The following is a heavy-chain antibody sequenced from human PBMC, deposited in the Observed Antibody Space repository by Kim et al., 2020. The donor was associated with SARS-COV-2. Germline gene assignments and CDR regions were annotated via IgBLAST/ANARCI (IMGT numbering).Heavy chain of an antibody. J-gene: IGHJ4*02. V-gene: IGHV3-21*01. CDR1: GFTFRSFT. CDR3: ARESATVSLSSLDYYDY. Sequence: GGSLRLSCAASGFTFRSFTMNWVRQAPGKGLEWVSSISSNSAYIYYADSLRGRFTISRDNAKNSLYLQMDSLRAEDTAVYYCARESATVSLSSLDYYDYWGRGPLVTVSS. D-gene: IGHD1-1*01. CDR2: ISSNSAYI.